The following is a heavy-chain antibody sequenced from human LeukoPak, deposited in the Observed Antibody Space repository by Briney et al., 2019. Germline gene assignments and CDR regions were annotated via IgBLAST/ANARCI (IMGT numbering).Heavy chain of an antibody. D-gene: IGHD3-10*02. V-gene: IGHV3-30*18. J-gene: IGHJ6*02. CDR3: AKDLVRGVIRDLTGYGMDV. CDR1: GFTFSSYG. CDR2: ISYDGSNK. Sequence: LRFSCAASGFTFSSYGMHWVRQAPGKGLEWVAVISYDGSNKYYPHSVKGRFTISRDNSKNPLYLQMDSLRAEDTAVYYCAKDLVRGVIRDLTGYGMDVWGQGTTVTVSS.